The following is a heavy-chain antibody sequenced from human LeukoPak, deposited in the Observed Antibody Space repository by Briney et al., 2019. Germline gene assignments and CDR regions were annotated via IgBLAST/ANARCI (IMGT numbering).Heavy chain of an antibody. Sequence: ASVKVSCKASGYTFTSYDINWVRQATGQGLEWMGWMNPNSGNTGYAQKFQGRVTMTRNTSISTAYMELSSLRSEDTAVYYCARGRPPMIVVVITGYYYMDVWGKGTTVTVSS. J-gene: IGHJ6*03. D-gene: IGHD3-22*01. V-gene: IGHV1-8*01. CDR2: MNPNSGNT. CDR1: GYTFTSYD. CDR3: ARGRPPMIVVVITGYYYMDV.